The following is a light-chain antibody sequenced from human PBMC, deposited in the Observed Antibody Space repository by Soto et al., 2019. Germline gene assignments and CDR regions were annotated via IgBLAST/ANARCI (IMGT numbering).Light chain of an antibody. CDR3: MQSTPPSWT. CDR2: KVS. Sequence: DIVMTQTPLSSPVTLGQAASISCRSSQSLVHNHGNTSLSWFQQRPGQPPRILIYKVSDRFCGVPDSFSVSGAGTDFTLTISRVEAVDVGVYYCMQSTPPSWTFGQGTKVEI. CDR1: QSLVHNHGNTS. V-gene: IGKV2-24*01. J-gene: IGKJ1*01.